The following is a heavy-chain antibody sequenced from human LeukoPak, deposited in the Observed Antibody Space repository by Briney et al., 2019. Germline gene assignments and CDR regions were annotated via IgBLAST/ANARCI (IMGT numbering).Heavy chain of an antibody. J-gene: IGHJ4*02. V-gene: IGHV3-9*01. CDR1: GFTFDDYA. D-gene: IGHD2-15*01. CDR2: ISWNSGSI. CDR3: AKETGGPIDY. Sequence: GGSLRLSCAASGFTFDDYAMHWVRQAPGKGLEWVSGISWNSGSIGYADSVKGRFTISRDNAKNSLYLQMNSLRAEDTALYYCAKETGGPIDYWGQRTLVTVSS.